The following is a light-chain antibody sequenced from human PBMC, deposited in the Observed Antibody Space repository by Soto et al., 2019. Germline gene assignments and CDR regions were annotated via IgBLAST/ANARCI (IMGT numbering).Light chain of an antibody. CDR2: GAS. CDR1: QSVSSSY. V-gene: IGKV3-20*01. CDR3: QQYGSSHWT. Sequence: EIVLTQSPGTLSLSPGERATLSCRASQSVSSSYLAWYQQKPGQASRLLIYGASSRATGIPDRFSGSGSGTDFTLTISRLEPEDFAVYYCQQYGSSHWTFGQGTKVEIK. J-gene: IGKJ1*01.